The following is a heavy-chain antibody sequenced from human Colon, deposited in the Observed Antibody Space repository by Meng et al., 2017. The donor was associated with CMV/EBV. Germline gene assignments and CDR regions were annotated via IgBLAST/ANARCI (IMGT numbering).Heavy chain of an antibody. Sequence: SGGSINGAYYWSWIRQYPGRGLEWIGYIYHSGSTYYNPSLRGRLTISVDTSKNQFSLMLNSVTAADTALYYCARHTNDYSEYYFDYWGPGTLVTVSS. D-gene: IGHD4-11*01. CDR1: GGSINGAYY. CDR3: ARHTNDYSEYYFDY. CDR2: IYHSGST. J-gene: IGHJ4*02. V-gene: IGHV4-31*02.